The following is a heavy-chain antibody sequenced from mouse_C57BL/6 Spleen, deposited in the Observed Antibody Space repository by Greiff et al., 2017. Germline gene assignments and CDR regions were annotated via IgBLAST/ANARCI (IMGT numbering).Heavy chain of an antibody. V-gene: IGHV1-76*01. J-gene: IGHJ4*01. CDR2: IYPGSGNT. Sequence: QVQLQQSGAELVRPGASVKLSCKASGYTFTDYYINWVKQRPGQGLEWIARIYPGSGNTYYNEKFKGKATLTAEKSSSTDYMQLSSLTSEDSAVYFCARSYYGSSLYYYAMDYWGQGTSVTVSS. CDR1: GYTFTDYY. CDR3: ARSYYGSSLYYYAMDY. D-gene: IGHD1-1*01.